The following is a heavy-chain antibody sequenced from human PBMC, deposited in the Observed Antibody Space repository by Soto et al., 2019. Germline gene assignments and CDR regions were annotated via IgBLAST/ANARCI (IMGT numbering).Heavy chain of an antibody. CDR2: INHSGST. D-gene: IGHD3-3*01. Sequence: QVQLQQWGAGLLKPSETLSLTCAVYGGSFSGYYWSWIRQPPGKGLEWIGEINHSGSTNYNPSLKSRVTISVDTSKNQFSLKLSSVTAADTAVYYCARVYAKRFLEWFRFVGWFDPWGQGTLVTVSS. V-gene: IGHV4-34*01. CDR1: GGSFSGYY. J-gene: IGHJ5*02. CDR3: ARVYAKRFLEWFRFVGWFDP.